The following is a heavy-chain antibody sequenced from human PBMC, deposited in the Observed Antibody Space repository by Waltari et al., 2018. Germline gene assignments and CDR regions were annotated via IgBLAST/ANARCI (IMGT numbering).Heavy chain of an antibody. D-gene: IGHD2-15*01. CDR1: GGSISGYY. CDR3: ARDHYCSGGACYPGGSAFDI. J-gene: IGHJ3*02. V-gene: IGHV4-4*07. Sequence: QVLLQESGPGLVKPSETLSLTCTVSGGSISGYYWNWLRQPPGKGLEWIGRIYTSGSTNYNPSLKSRVTISINTSNNQFSLKLSSVTAADTAVYYCARDHYCSGGACYPGGSAFDIWGQGTMVTVSS. CDR2: IYTSGST.